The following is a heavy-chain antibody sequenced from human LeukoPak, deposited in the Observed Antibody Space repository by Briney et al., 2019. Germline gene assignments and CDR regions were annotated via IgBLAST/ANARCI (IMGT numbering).Heavy chain of an antibody. J-gene: IGHJ4*02. V-gene: IGHV3-48*01. CDR1: GFTFSSYS. Sequence: GGSLRLSCAASGFTFSSYSMNWVRQAPGKGLEWVSYISGSSSTIYYADSVKGRFTISRDNAENSLYLQMNSLRAEDTAVYYCARGNYDSSGYYLLIFDYWGQGTLVTVSS. D-gene: IGHD3-22*01. CDR3: ARGNYDSSGYYLLIFDY. CDR2: ISGSSSTI.